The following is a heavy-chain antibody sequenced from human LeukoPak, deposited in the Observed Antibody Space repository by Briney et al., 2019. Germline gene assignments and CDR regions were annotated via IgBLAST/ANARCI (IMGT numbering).Heavy chain of an antibody. Sequence: SETLSLTCTVSGVSMSAYQWSWVRQSPEKGLEWIGCINTKGETSYNPSLKSRVTTSVDTSKSQFSLRLTSVTAADTAVYYCATSNDAKIAPFDHWGQGAPVTVSS. CDR1: GVSMSAYQ. CDR3: ATSNDAKIAPFDH. D-gene: IGHD2-21*01. CDR2: INTKGET. V-gene: IGHV4-4*09. J-gene: IGHJ4*02.